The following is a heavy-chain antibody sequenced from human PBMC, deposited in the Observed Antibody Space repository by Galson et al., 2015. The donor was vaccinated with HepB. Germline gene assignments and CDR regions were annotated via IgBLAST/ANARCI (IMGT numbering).Heavy chain of an antibody. Sequence: SLRLSCAASGFTFSSYWMSWVRQAPGKGLEWVANIKQDGSEKYYAGSVKGRFTISRDNSKNTLYLQMNSLRAEDTAVYYCARDSDYSNYYMDVWGKGTTVTVSS. D-gene: IGHD4-11*01. CDR1: GFTFSSYW. V-gene: IGHV3-7*01. CDR2: IKQDGSEK. J-gene: IGHJ6*03. CDR3: ARDSDYSNYYMDV.